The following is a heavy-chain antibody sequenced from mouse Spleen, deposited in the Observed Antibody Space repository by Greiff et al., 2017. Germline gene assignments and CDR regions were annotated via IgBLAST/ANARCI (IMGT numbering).Heavy chain of an antibody. J-gene: IGHJ4*01. Sequence: EVQVVESGGGLVKPGGSLKLSCAASGFTFSDYGMAWVRQAPGKGPEWVAFISNLAYSIYYADTVTGRFTISRENAKNTLYLEMSSLRSEDTAMYYCARQYGNYDYYAMDYWGQGTSVTVSS. CDR2: ISNLAYSI. CDR1: GFTFSDYG. CDR3: ARQYGNYDYYAMDY. V-gene: IGHV5-15*01. D-gene: IGHD2-1*01.